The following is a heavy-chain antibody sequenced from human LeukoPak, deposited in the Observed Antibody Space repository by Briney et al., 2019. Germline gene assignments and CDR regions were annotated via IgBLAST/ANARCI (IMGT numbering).Heavy chain of an antibody. V-gene: IGHV3-9*03. J-gene: IGHJ4*02. CDR3: AKAQGSSWPYYFDY. D-gene: IGHD6-13*01. CDR1: GFTFDDYA. CDR2: ISWNSGSI. Sequence: PGRSLRLSSAASGFTFDDYAMHWVRQAPGKGLEWVSGISWNSGSIGYADSVKGRFTISRDNTKNSLYLQMNSLRAEDMALYYCAKAQGSSWPYYFDYWGQGTLVTVSS.